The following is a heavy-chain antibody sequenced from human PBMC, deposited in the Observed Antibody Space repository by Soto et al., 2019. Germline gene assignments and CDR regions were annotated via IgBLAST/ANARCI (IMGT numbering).Heavy chain of an antibody. D-gene: IGHD3-10*01. Sequence: QVQLVQSGAEVKKPGSSVKVSCKASGGTFRIYTIIWVRQSPGPGLEWMGRILPILGIANYAQKFQVRVTITADKSTSTAYMELSSLRSEDTAVYYCARRSYYYGSGSYSDAFDIWVQGTMVTVSS. CDR2: ILPILGIA. CDR3: ARRSYYYGSGSYSDAFDI. J-gene: IGHJ3*02. V-gene: IGHV1-69*02. CDR1: GGTFRIYT.